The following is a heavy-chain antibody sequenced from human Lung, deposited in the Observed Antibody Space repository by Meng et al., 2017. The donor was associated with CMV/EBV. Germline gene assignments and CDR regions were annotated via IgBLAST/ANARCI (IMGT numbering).Heavy chain of an antibody. J-gene: IGHJ5*02. V-gene: IGHV5-51*01. CDR1: GYAFTTYW. CDR2: INPADSNT. Sequence: XVSXKTSGYAFTTYWVGWVRQKPGKGLEWMGIINPADSNTRYSPSFQGQVTISADKSTSTAYLQWSSLRASDTAMYYCVRGTLRFLEWFEGGWFDPWXHGTPVTVSS. D-gene: IGHD3-3*01. CDR3: VRGTLRFLEWFEGGWFDP.